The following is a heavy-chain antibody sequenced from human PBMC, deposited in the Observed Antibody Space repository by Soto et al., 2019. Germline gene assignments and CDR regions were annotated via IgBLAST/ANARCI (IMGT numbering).Heavy chain of an antibody. CDR1: GGSISSYY. J-gene: IGHJ4*02. Sequence: PSETLSLTCTVSGGSISSYYWSWIRQPPGKGLEWIGYIYYSGSTNYNPSLKSRVTISVDTSKNQFSLKLSSVTAADTAVYYCARDDVYCSSTSCYYFDYWGQGTLVTVSS. D-gene: IGHD2-2*01. CDR2: IYYSGST. CDR3: ARDDVYCSSTSCYYFDY. V-gene: IGHV4-59*01.